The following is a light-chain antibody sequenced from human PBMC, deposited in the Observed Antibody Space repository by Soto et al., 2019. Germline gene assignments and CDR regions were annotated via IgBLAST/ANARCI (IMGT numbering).Light chain of an antibody. CDR3: QQSYSTPRT. CDR2: AAS. V-gene: IGKV1-39*01. J-gene: IGKJ1*01. CDR1: QSLLHKSGYNY. Sequence: MTQSPLSLPVTPGEPASISCRSSQSLLHKSGYNYLNWYQQKPGKAPKLPIYAASSLQSGVPSRFSGSGSGTDFTLTISSLQPEDFATYYCQQSYSTPRTFGQGTKVDIK.